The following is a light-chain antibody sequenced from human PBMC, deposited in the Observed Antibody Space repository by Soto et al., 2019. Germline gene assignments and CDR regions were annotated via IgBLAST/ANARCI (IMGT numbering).Light chain of an antibody. J-gene: IGKJ1*01. CDR2: GAS. Sequence: EIVMTQSPATLSVSPGERATLSCRASQSLSSNLAWYQQKPGQAPRLLIYGASTRATGIPARFSGSGSGTDFTLTISSLQAEDVAVYYCQQFYKTPLTFGQGTKVDIK. V-gene: IGKV3-15*01. CDR1: QSLSSN. CDR3: QQFYKTPLT.